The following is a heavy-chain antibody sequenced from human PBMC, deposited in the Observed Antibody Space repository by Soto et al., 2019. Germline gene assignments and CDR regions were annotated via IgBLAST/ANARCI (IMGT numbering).Heavy chain of an antibody. D-gene: IGHD1-26*01. CDR2: IYPGDSDT. J-gene: IGHJ5*02. Sequence: GESLKISCKGSGYSFTSYWIGWVRQMPGEGLEWMGIIYPGDSDTRYSPSFQGQVTISADKSISTAYLQWSSLKASDTAMYYCARQSSGGPDPGGLDPWGQGTLVTVSS. CDR3: ARQSSGGPDPGGLDP. CDR1: GYSFTSYW. V-gene: IGHV5-51*01.